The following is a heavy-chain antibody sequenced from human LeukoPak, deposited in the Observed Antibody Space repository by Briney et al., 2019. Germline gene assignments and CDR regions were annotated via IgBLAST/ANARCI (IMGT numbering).Heavy chain of an antibody. CDR2: ISSDGGET. D-gene: IGHD2-15*01. Sequence: GGSLRLSCAASGFFFGSYAVHWIRQAPGKGLEWVAVISSDGGETHYIDSVKGRFTISRDNSKNTVYLQMNSLRAEDTAVYYCAREIGWSFDYWGQGTLVTVSS. CDR3: AREIGWSFDY. V-gene: IGHV3-30-3*01. J-gene: IGHJ4*02. CDR1: GFFFGSYA.